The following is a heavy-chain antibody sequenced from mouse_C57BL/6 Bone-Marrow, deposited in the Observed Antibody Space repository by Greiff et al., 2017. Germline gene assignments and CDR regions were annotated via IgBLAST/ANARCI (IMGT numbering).Heavy chain of an antibody. CDR2: ISGGGGNT. J-gene: IGHJ1*03. V-gene: IGHV5-9*01. D-gene: IGHD1-1*01. CDR1: GFTFSSYT. Sequence: EVKVVASGGGLVKPGGSLKLSCAASGFTFSSYTMSWVRQTPEKRLQWVAAISGGGGNTYYPDSVQGRFTISRDNDKNILYLQMGSLRSGDTALYYCSRQVTTVLATKYFDVGGTGTTVTVSS. CDR3: SRQVTTVLATKYFDV.